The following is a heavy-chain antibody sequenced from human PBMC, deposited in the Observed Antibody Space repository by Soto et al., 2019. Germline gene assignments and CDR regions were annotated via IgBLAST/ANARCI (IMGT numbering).Heavy chain of an antibody. CDR1: GYSFTSYW. J-gene: IGHJ4*02. CDR3: ARFTVAAAGTDYFDY. V-gene: IGHV5-10-1*01. D-gene: IGHD6-13*01. Sequence: VESVKISCNGSGYSFTSYWISWGRQMPGKGLEWMGRIDPSDSYTNYSPSFQGHVTISADKSISTAYLQWSSLKASDTAMYYCARFTVAAAGTDYFDYWGQGTLVTVSS. CDR2: IDPSDSYT.